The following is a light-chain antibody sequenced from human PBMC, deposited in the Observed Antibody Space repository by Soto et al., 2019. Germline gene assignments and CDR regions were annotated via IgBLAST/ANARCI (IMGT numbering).Light chain of an antibody. J-gene: IGKJ5*01. CDR1: QSVSSY. Sequence: EIVLTQSPATLSLSPGERATLSCSASQSVSSYLAWYQQKPGQAPRLLIYDASNRATGIPARFSGSGSGTDFTLTISILEPEDFAVYYCQQRSNWPVTFGQGTRLEIK. V-gene: IGKV3-11*01. CDR2: DAS. CDR3: QQRSNWPVT.